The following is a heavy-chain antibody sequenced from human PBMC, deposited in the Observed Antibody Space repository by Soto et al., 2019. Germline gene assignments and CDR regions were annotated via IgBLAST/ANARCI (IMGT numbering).Heavy chain of an antibody. CDR1: GGSISNYY. D-gene: IGHD2-8*02. CDR3: ARGTTGTSYFFDY. V-gene: IGHV4-59*01. J-gene: IGHJ4*02. CDR2: IYFSGGT. Sequence: PSETLSLTCTVSGGSISNYYWSWIRQPPGKGLEWIGYIYFSGGTNYNPSLKSRVTISIDTSKNPLSLKLTSVTAADTAVYYCARGTTGTSYFFDYWRQGTLVTVSS.